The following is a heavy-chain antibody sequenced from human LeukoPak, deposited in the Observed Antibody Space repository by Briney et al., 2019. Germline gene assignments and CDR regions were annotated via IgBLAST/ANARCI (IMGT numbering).Heavy chain of an antibody. Sequence: GRSLRLSCAASGFTFSSYAMHWVRQAPGKGLEWVAVISYDGSNKYYADSVKGRFTISRDNSKNTLYLQMNSLRAEDTAVYYCAKDPLGEQQLDDYWGQGTLVTVSS. CDR3: AKDPLGEQQLDDY. CDR1: GFTFSSYA. D-gene: IGHD6-13*01. CDR2: ISYDGSNK. J-gene: IGHJ4*02. V-gene: IGHV3-30*07.